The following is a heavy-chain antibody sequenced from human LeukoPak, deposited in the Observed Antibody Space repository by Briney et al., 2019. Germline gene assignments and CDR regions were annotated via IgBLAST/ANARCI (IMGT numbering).Heavy chain of an antibody. CDR3: ARDGNRFDP. CDR2: INPKNGGA. V-gene: IGHV1-2*02. J-gene: IGHJ5*02. Sequence: ASVKVSCKASGFTFSDYYMHWVRQVPGQGLEWMGWINPKNGGAKYAQKFQGRVTMTRDTSISTAYMELSRLRSDDTAVYYCARDGNRFDPWGQGTLVTVSS. CDR1: GFTFSDYY.